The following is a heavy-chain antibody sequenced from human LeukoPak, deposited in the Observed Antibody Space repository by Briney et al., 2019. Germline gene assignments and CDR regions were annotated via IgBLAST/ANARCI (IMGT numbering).Heavy chain of an antibody. D-gene: IGHD1-26*01. CDR2: IYSGGST. Sequence: GSLRLSCAASGFTVSSNFMTWVRQAPGKGLEWVSVIYSGGSTYYAESVKGRFTISRDNSKNTLYLQMNSLRAEDTAVYYCARDREVGDGIDSFDIWGQGTMVTVSS. J-gene: IGHJ3*02. CDR1: GFTVSSNF. V-gene: IGHV3-66*01. CDR3: ARDREVGDGIDSFDI.